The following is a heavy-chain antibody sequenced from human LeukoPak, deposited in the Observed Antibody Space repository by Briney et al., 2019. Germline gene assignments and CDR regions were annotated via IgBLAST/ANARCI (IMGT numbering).Heavy chain of an antibody. CDR3: AKAYPSGGWYGYFDY. V-gene: IGHV3-30*18. D-gene: IGHD6-19*01. CDR1: GFTFSSYA. Sequence: GGSLRLSCAASGFTFSSYAMSWVRQAPGKGLEWVAVISYDGSNKYYADSVKGRFNIPRDNSKHRLYLQMNTLRAEDTAVYDCAKAYPSGGWYGYFDYGGQGTLVTVSS. J-gene: IGHJ4*02. CDR2: ISYDGSNK.